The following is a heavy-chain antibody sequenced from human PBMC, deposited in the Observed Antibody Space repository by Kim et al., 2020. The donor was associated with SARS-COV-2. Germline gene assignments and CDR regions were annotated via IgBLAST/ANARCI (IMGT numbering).Heavy chain of an antibody. D-gene: IGHD6-13*01. CDR3: AKGDGSSWLDAFDI. J-gene: IGHJ3*02. V-gene: IGHV3-30*02. Sequence: ADSVKGRFTISRDNAKNTLYLQMNSQRAEDTAVYYCAKGDGSSWLDAFDIWGQGTMVTVSS.